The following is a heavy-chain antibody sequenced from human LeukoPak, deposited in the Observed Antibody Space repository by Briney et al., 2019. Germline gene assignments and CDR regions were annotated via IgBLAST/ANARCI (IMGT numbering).Heavy chain of an antibody. J-gene: IGHJ4*02. V-gene: IGHV3-64D*06. CDR3: VKDSYYYDSSGYLALAFDY. CDR1: GFTFSSYA. D-gene: IGHD3-22*01. CDR2: ISSNGGST. Sequence: PGGSLRLSCSASGFTFSSYAMHRVRQAPGKGLEYVSAISSNGGSTYYADSVKGRFTISRDNSKNTLYLQMSSLRAEDTAVYYCVKDSYYYDSSGYLALAFDYWGQGTLVTVSS.